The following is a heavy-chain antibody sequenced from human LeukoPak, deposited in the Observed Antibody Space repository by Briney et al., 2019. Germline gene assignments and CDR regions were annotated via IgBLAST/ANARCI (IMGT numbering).Heavy chain of an antibody. J-gene: IGHJ4*02. CDR1: EFPFSNYG. Sequence: GGSLRLSCAASEFPFSNYGMSWVRQAPGKGLEWVSSISTSGGSTYYADSVKGRFTISRDNSKDTLYLQVNSLRAEDTALYHCARDGGSGWGQGTLVTVSS. CDR3: ARDGGSG. D-gene: IGHD6-19*01. V-gene: IGHV3-23*01. CDR2: ISTSGGST.